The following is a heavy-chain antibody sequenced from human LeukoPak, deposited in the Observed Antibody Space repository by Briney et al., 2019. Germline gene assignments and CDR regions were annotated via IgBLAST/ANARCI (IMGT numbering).Heavy chain of an antibody. CDR1: GYTFTGYY. D-gene: IGHD3-22*01. V-gene: IGHV1-2*02. CDR2: INPNSGGT. Sequence: ASVKVSCKASGYTFTGYYMHWVRQAPGQGLEWMGCINPNSGGTNYAQKFQGRVTMTRDTSISPAYMELSRLRSDDTAVYYCARGETYYDSSGYYSPHWGQGTLVTVSS. CDR3: ARGETYYDSSGYYSPH. J-gene: IGHJ4*02.